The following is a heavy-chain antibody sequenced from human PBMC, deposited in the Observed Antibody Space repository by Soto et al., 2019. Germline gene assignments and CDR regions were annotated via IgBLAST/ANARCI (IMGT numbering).Heavy chain of an antibody. CDR3: ARTFDYYGMDV. V-gene: IGHV4-38-2*01. CDR2: IYHAGSV. J-gene: IGHJ6*02. Sequence: SETLSLTCAVSGYSIGSGYYWAWILQSPGKGLEWIGSIYHAGSVYYNPSLNGRVALSMDTSKNHFSLKLTSVTAADTAVYYCARTFDYYGMDVWGQGTTVTVSS. CDR1: GYSIGSGYY.